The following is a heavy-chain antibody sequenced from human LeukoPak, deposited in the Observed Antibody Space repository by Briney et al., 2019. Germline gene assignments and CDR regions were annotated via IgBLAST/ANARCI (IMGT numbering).Heavy chain of an antibody. D-gene: IGHD6-6*01. CDR1: GGSTSNYY. CDR2: IYDSGST. J-gene: IGHJ4*02. Sequence: SGTLSLTCTVSGGSTSNYYWSWIRQPPGKGLEWIGFIYDSGSTYYNPSLKSRVTISVDTSKNQFSLKLSSVTAADTAMYYCALYSSTSDYWGQGTLVTVSS. V-gene: IGHV4-59*01. CDR3: ALYSSTSDY.